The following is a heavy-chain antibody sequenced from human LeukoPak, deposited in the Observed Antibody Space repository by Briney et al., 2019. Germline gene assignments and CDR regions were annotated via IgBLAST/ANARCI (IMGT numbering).Heavy chain of an antibody. CDR2: IYYSGST. CDR1: GGSISSYY. J-gene: IGHJ4*02. D-gene: IGHD4-17*01. V-gene: IGHV4-59*01. CDR3: ARALDYGDKLDY. Sequence: SETLSLTCTVSGGSISSYYWSWVRQPPGKGLEWIGYIYYSGSTNYNPSLKSRVTISVDTSKNQFPLKLSSVTAADTAVYYCARALDYGDKLDYWGQGTLVTVSS.